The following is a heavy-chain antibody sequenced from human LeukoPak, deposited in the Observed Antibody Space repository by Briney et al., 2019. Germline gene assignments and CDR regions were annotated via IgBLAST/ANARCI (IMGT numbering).Heavy chain of an antibody. Sequence: PSETLSLTCTVSGSSIGTYSWSWIRQPPLKGLESFGYISYSGGTKYNPSLQSRVTMSVDTSKNQISLTLTSVSAADTAMYYCAGYPSGRFFFDLWGQGALVTVSS. CDR3: AGYPSGRFFFDL. CDR1: GSSIGTYS. V-gene: IGHV4-59*01. J-gene: IGHJ4*02. CDR2: ISYSGGT. D-gene: IGHD3-10*01.